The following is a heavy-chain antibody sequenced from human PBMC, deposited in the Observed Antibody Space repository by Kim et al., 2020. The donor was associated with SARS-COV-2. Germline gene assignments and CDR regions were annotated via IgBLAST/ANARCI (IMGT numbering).Heavy chain of an antibody. CDR2: IYHSGST. Sequence: SETLSLTCAVSGGSISSSNWWSWVRQPPGKGLEWIGEIYHSGSTNYNPSLKSRVTISVDKSKNQFSLKLSSVTAADTAVYYCARGYCSGGSCYRGDYWGQGTLVTVSS. V-gene: IGHV4-4*02. CDR3: ARGYCSGGSCYRGDY. CDR1: GGSISSSNW. D-gene: IGHD2-15*01. J-gene: IGHJ4*02.